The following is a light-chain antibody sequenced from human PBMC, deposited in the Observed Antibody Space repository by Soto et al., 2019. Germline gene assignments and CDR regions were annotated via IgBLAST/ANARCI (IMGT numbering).Light chain of an antibody. J-gene: IGKJ2*01. Sequence: DIQMTQSPSTPSGSVGDRVTITCRASQTISSWLAWYKKKPGKAPKLLIYKASTLKSGVPSRFSGSGSGTEFTLTISSLQPDDFATYDGQQYNSYSRTFGQGTKVDI. V-gene: IGKV1-5*03. CDR2: KAS. CDR1: QTISSW. CDR3: QQYNSYSRT.